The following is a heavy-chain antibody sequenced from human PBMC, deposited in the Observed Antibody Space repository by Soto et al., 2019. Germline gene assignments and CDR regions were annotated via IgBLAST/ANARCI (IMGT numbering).Heavy chain of an antibody. CDR2: IIPILGIA. CDR3: ARDYDILTGPPH. V-gene: IGHV1-69*04. Sequence: SVKVSCKASGYTFTSYGISWVRQAPGQGLEWMGRIIPILGIANYAQKFQGRVTITADKSTSTAYMELSSLRSEDTAVYYCARDYDILTGPPHWGQGTLVTVSS. J-gene: IGHJ4*02. D-gene: IGHD3-9*01. CDR1: GYTFTSYG.